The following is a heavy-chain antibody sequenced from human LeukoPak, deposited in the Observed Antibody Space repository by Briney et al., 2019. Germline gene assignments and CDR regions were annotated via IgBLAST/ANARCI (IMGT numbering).Heavy chain of an antibody. CDR1: EYTFTSFY. V-gene: IGHV1-46*01. J-gene: IGHJ5*02. CDR2: INPSGGST. CDR3: ARDQAGYSGYDYRWLDP. Sequence: ASVKVSCKASEYTFTSFYIHWVRQAPGQGLEWMGIINPSGGSTTYAQTFQGRVTMTRDMSTSTVYMELSSLRSEDTAVYYCARDQAGYSGYDYRWLDPWGQGTLVTVSS. D-gene: IGHD5-12*01.